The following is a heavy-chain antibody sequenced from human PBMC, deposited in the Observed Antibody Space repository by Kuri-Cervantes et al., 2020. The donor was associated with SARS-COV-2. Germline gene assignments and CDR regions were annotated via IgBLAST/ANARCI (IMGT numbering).Heavy chain of an antibody. CDR3: TTLIDY. J-gene: IGHJ4*02. CDR2: IGYGGHYM. Sequence: GGSLRLSCVASGFTFSSFTMIWVRQSPGNGLEWVSSIGYGGHYMHYADSVEGRFTISRDNAKNSLYLQMNSLKTEDTAVYYCTTLIDYWGQGALVTVSS. V-gene: IGHV3-21*04. CDR1: GFTFSSFT.